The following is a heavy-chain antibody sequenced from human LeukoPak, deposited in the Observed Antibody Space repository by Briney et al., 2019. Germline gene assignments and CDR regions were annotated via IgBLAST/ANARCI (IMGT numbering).Heavy chain of an antibody. CDR1: SDSMNSDFHY. V-gene: IGHV4-61*02. Sequence: SETLSLTCTVSSDSMNSDFHYWTWIRQPAGKGLEWIGRISSSGSTTYNPSLMSRATITLDTSKNSFSLKVTSVTAADTAVYYCARSVGYGDSRFDYWGQGTLVTVSS. D-gene: IGHD4-17*01. J-gene: IGHJ4*02. CDR2: ISSSGST. CDR3: ARSVGYGDSRFDY.